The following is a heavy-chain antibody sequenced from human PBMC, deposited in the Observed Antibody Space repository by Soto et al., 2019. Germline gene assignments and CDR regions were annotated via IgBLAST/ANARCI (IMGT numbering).Heavy chain of an antibody. J-gene: IGHJ4*02. V-gene: IGHV3-21*01. CDR2: ISSSSSYI. D-gene: IGHD5-12*01. Sequence: EVQLVESGGGLVKPGGSLRLSCAASGFTFSSYSMNWVRQAPGKGLEWVSSISSSSSYIYYADSVKGRFTISRDNAKNSLYLQMNSLRAEDTAVYYCAKREYSGQNDYWAREPWSPSPQ. CDR3: AKREYSGQNDY. CDR1: GFTFSSYS.